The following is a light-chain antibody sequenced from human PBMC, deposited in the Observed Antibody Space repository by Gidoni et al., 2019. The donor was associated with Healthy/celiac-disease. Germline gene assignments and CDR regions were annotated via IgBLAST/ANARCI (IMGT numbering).Light chain of an antibody. CDR3: QQRSNWLFT. CDR1: QSVSSY. V-gene: IGKV3-11*01. CDR2: DAS. J-gene: IGKJ3*01. Sequence: EIVLTQSPATLSLSPGERATLSCRASQSVSSYLAWYQQQPGQAPMLLIYDASNRATGIPARFSGSGSGTDFTLTISSLEPEDFAFYYCQQRSNWLFTFGPGTKVDIK.